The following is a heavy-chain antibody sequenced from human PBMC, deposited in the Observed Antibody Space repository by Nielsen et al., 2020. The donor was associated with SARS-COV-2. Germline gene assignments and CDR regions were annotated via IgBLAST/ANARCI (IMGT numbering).Heavy chain of an antibody. Sequence: GEALKISCEASGFTIRNSDMNRVRQAPGKGLEWVSSISSSSSYIYYADSVKGRFTISRDNAKNSLYLQMNSLRAEDTALYYCAKDNYYDSSGHFSGRGADYWGQGTLVTVSS. D-gene: IGHD3-22*01. CDR1: GFTIRNSD. CDR3: AKDNYYDSSGHFSGRGADY. J-gene: IGHJ4*02. CDR2: ISSSSSYI. V-gene: IGHV3-21*04.